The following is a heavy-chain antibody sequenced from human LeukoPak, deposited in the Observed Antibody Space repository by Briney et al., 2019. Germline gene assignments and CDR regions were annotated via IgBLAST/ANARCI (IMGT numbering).Heavy chain of an antibody. CDR2: ISGSGGST. D-gene: IGHD3-10*01. J-gene: IGHJ4*02. CDR1: GFTFSTYG. Sequence: GSLRLSCVASGFTFSTYGMSWVRQAPGKGLEWVSAISGSGGSTYYADSVKGRFTISRDNSKNTLYLQMNSLRAEDTAVYYCARDLPAMVRGVINFDYWGQGTLVTVPS. V-gene: IGHV3-23*01. CDR3: ARDLPAMVRGVINFDY.